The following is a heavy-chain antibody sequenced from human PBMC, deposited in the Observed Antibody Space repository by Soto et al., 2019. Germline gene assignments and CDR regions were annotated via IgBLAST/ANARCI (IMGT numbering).Heavy chain of an antibody. CDR1: GYTFTSYG. CDR3: ARDTFTPKYSSGRYSWDFDL. J-gene: IGHJ2*01. V-gene: IGHV1-18*01. CDR2: ISAYNGNT. Sequence: ASVKVSCKASGYTFTSYGISWVRQAPGQGLEWMGWISAYNGNTNYAQKLQGRVTMTTDTSTSTAYMELRSLRSDDTAVYYCARDTFTPKYSSGRYSWDFDLWGRGTLVTVSS. D-gene: IGHD6-19*01.